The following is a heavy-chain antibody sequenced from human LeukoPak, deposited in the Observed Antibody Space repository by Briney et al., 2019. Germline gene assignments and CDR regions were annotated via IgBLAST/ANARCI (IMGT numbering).Heavy chain of an antibody. CDR1: EFSFSIYE. CDR2: ISSSGKSI. D-gene: IGHD1-26*01. J-gene: IGHJ5*01. CDR3: ARGGSAASTNWFDS. Sequence: GGSLRLSCAASEFSFSIYEMNWVRQTTGKGLEWLSYISSSGKSIYYADPVKGRFTISRDNAKNSVYLQMNSLRVEDTAVYYCARGGSAASTNWFDSWGQGTLVTVST. V-gene: IGHV3-48*03.